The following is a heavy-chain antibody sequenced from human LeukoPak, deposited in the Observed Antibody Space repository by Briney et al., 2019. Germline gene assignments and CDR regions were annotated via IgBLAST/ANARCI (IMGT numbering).Heavy chain of an antibody. CDR3: AGNSAVAGTEGGAFDI. V-gene: IGHV4-59*08. J-gene: IGHJ3*02. D-gene: IGHD6-19*01. CDR2: IYYSGST. CDR1: GGSISSYY. Sequence: SETLSLTCTVSGGSISSYYWSWIRQPPGKGLEWIGYIYYSGSTNYNPSLKSRVTISVDTSKNQFSLKLSSVTAADTAVYYCAGNSAVAGTEGGAFDIWGQGTMVTVSS.